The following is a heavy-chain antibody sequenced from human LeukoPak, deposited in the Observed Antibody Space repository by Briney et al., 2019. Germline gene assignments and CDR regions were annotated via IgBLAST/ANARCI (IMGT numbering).Heavy chain of an antibody. D-gene: IGHD2-2*01. Sequence: PGGSLRLSCAASGFTFSSYSMNWVRQAPGKGLEWVSSISSSSSYIYYADSVKGRFTISRDNAKNSLYLQMNSLRAEDTAVYYCARDPNLCSSTSCYHASTGNWFDPWGQGTLVTVSS. CDR1: GFTFSSYS. CDR3: ARDPNLCSSTSCYHASTGNWFDP. V-gene: IGHV3-21*01. J-gene: IGHJ5*02. CDR2: ISSSSSYI.